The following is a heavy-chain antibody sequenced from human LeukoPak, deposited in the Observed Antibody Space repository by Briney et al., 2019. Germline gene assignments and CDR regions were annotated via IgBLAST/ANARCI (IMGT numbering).Heavy chain of an antibody. J-gene: IGHJ3*02. CDR1: GFTFSSYD. CDR3: ARAIGYDSSGYYHAAFDI. V-gene: IGHV3-13*01. Sequence: GGSLRLSCAASGFTFSSYDMHWVRQATGKGLEWVSAIGTAGDTYYPGSVKGRFTISRENAKNSLYLQMNSLRAGDTAVYYCARAIGYDSSGYYHAAFDIWGQGTMVTVSS. D-gene: IGHD3-22*01. CDR2: IGTAGDT.